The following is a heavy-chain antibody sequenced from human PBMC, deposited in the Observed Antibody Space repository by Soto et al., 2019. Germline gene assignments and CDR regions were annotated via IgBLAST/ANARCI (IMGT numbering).Heavy chain of an antibody. CDR3: ARERARTTHDAFDI. V-gene: IGHV3-74*01. CDR1: GFTFSSYW. CDR2: FNSDGSST. J-gene: IGHJ3*02. D-gene: IGHD1-1*01. Sequence: SLRLSCAASGFTFSSYWMHWVRQAPGKGLVWVSRFNSDGSSTIYADSVKGRFTISRDNAKNTLYLQMNSLRAEDTAVYYCARERARTTHDAFDIWGQGTMVTVSS.